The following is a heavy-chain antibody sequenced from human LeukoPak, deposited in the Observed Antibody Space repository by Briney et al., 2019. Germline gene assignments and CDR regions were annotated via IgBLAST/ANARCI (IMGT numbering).Heavy chain of an antibody. CDR3: ARDPLQHLYSGSYLGRDY. CDR2: ISGYNGNT. Sequence: ASVKVSCKASGYIFTSFGISWVRQAPGQGPEWMGWISGYNGNTNYAQKFQCRVTMTTDTSTSTAYMELRSLRSDDTAVYYCARDPLQHLYSGSYLGRDYWGQGTLVTVSS. CDR1: GYIFTSFG. D-gene: IGHD1-26*01. J-gene: IGHJ4*02. V-gene: IGHV1-18*01.